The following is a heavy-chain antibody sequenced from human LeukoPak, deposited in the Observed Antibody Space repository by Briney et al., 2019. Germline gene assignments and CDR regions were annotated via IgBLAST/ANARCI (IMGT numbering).Heavy chain of an antibody. J-gene: IGHJ4*02. D-gene: IGHD1-26*01. CDR1: GYTFTSYG. Sequence: ASVKVSCKASGYTFTSYGISWVRQAPGQGLEWMGWISAYNGNTNYAQKLQGRVTMTTDTSTSTAYMELRSLRSDDTAVYYCARVRGSVGATRTYYFDYWGQGTLVTVSS. CDR3: ARVRGSVGATRTYYFDY. CDR2: ISAYNGNT. V-gene: IGHV1-18*01.